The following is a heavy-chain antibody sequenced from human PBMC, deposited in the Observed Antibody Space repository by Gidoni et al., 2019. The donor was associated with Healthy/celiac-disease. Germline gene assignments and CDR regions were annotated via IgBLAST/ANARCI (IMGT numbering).Heavy chain of an antibody. CDR3: ARGKLRYFVGGWFDP. Sequence: QVQLQQWGAGLLKPSETLSLTCAFYGGSFSGYYWSWIRQPPGKGLEWIGEINHSGSTNYNPSLKSRVTISVDTSKNQFSLKLSSVTAADTAVYYWARGKLRYFVGGWFDPWGQGTLVTVSS. V-gene: IGHV4-34*01. CDR2: INHSGST. D-gene: IGHD3-9*01. CDR1: GGSFSGYY. J-gene: IGHJ5*02.